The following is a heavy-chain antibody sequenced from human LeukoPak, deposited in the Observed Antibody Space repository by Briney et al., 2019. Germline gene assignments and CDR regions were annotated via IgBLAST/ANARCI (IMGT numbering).Heavy chain of an antibody. J-gene: IGHJ5*02. CDR2: ISDSGGTT. D-gene: IGHD2-15*01. V-gene: IGHV3-23*01. CDR3: AKFTRGYCDGTACPNWFDP. CDR1: GFTYNNDA. Sequence: GWALRLYCAPFGFTYNNDAMSWVRDTPGEGLEWVAAISDSGGTTYYAASVKGRFTISRDNSKNTLYLQMNSLRGEDTALYYCAKFTRGYCDGTACPNWFDPWGRGTLVTVSS.